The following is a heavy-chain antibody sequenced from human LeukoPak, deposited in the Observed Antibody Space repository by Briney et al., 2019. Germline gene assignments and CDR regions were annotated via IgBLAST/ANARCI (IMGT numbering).Heavy chain of an antibody. Sequence: GGSLRLSCAASGFTVSSNYMSWVRQAPGKGLEWISVIYSGGSTYYADSVKGRFTISRDNSKNTLYLQMDSLRAEDTAVYFCAREGSTWAFDYWGQGILVTVAS. CDR2: IYSGGST. D-gene: IGHD7-27*01. J-gene: IGHJ4*02. V-gene: IGHV3-66*01. CDR1: GFTVSSNY. CDR3: AREGSTWAFDY.